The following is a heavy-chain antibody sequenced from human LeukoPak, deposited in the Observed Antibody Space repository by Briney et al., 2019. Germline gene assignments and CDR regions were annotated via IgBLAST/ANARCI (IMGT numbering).Heavy chain of an antibody. V-gene: IGHV4-34*01. J-gene: IGHJ4*02. Sequence: SETLSLTCAVYGGSFSGYYWSWIRQPPGKGLEWIGEINHSGSTNYNPSLKSRVTISVDTSKNQFSLKLSSVTAADTAVYYCARLPYYYDSSGYHGGHYFDYWGQGTLVTVSS. CDR3: ARLPYYYDSSGYHGGHYFDY. CDR2: INHSGST. CDR1: GGSFSGYY. D-gene: IGHD3-22*01.